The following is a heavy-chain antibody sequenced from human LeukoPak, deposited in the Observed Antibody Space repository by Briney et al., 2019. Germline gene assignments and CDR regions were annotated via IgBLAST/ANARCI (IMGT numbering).Heavy chain of an antibody. CDR3: ARGRGWLEDY. D-gene: IGHD5-12*01. J-gene: IGHJ4*02. Sequence: GGSLRLSCAASGFTFSNYWMNWVRQAPGKGLEWVANIKQDGSEKNYVDSVKGRFTISRDNAKNSLFLQVNSLRADDTAVYYCARGRGWLEDYWGQGTLVTVSS. CDR1: GFTFSNYW. V-gene: IGHV3-7*05. CDR2: IKQDGSEK.